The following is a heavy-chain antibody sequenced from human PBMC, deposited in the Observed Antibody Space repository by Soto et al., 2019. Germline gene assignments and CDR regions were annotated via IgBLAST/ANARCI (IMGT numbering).Heavy chain of an antibody. CDR3: ARLRAIAAAGQDFDY. CDR1: GFTVSSNY. J-gene: IGHJ4*02. CDR2: IYSGGST. D-gene: IGHD6-13*01. Sequence: GGSLRLSCAASGFTVSSNYMSWVRQAPGKGLEWVSVIYSGGSTYYADSVKGRFTISRDNSKNTLYLQMNSLRAEDTAVYYCARLRAIAAAGQDFDYWGQGTLVTVSS. V-gene: IGHV3-66*01.